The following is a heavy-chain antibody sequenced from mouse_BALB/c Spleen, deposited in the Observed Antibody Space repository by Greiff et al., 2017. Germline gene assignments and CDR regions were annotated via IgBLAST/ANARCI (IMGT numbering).Heavy chain of an antibody. V-gene: IGHV5-6-3*01. CDR1: GFTFSSYG. Sequence: EVQRVESGGGLVQPGGSLKLSCAASGFTFSSYGMSWVRQTPDKRLELVATINSNGGSTYYPDSVKGRFTISRDNAKNTLYLQMSSLKSEDTAMYYCARHRPYYAMDYWGQGTSVTVSS. J-gene: IGHJ4*01. CDR2: INSNGGST. CDR3: ARHRPYYAMDY.